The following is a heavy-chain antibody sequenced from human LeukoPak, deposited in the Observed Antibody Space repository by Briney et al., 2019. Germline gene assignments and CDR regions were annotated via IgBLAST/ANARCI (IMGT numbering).Heavy chain of an antibody. V-gene: IGHV3-48*03. CDR1: GFTSSSYE. CDR3: ARDGSGSSYMDV. Sequence: GGSLTLSCPASGFTSSSYEMNWVRQLPGKGLEWVSYIGSSGSTIYYADSVKGRFTISRDNAKNSLYLQMNSLRAEDTAVYYCARDGSGSSYMDVWGKGTTVTVSS. J-gene: IGHJ6*03. CDR2: IGSSGSTI. D-gene: IGHD3-10*01.